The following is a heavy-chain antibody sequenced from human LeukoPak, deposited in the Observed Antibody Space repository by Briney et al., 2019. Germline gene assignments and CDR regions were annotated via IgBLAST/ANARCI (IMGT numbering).Heavy chain of an antibody. J-gene: IGHJ4*02. CDR2: ISGSGGST. D-gene: IGHD5-24*01. CDR3: ARLGWLQFGDY. Sequence: TGGSLRLSCAASGFTFSSYAMSWVRQAPGKGLEWVSAISGSGGSTYYADSVKGRFTISRDNAKNSLYLQMNSLRAEDTAVYYCARLGWLQFGDYWGQGTLVTVSS. CDR1: GFTFSSYA. V-gene: IGHV3-23*01.